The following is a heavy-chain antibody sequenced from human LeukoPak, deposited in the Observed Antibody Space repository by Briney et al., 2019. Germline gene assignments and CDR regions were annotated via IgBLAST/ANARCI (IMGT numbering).Heavy chain of an antibody. CDR2: INHGGST. CDR1: GGSFSGYY. D-gene: IGHD3-3*01. Sequence: PSETLSLTCAVYGGSFSGYYWSWIRQPPGKGLEWIGEINHGGSTNYNPSLKSRVTISVDTSKNQFSLKLSSVTAADTAVYYCASKELRFLEWLLGFGPYYYYGMDVWGQGTTVTVSS. CDR3: ASKELRFLEWLLGFGPYYYYGMDV. V-gene: IGHV4-34*01. J-gene: IGHJ6*02.